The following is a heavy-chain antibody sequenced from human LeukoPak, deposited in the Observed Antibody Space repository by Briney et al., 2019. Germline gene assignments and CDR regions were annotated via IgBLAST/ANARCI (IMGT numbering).Heavy chain of an antibody. CDR3: ARHGWHYYGMDV. V-gene: IGHV4-59*08. J-gene: IGHJ6*02. Sequence: SETLSLTCTVSGGSINSYYWSWIRQPPGKGLEWIGYIHYSGSTNYNPSLKSRVTISVDTSKNQFSLKLSSVTAADTAMYYCARHGWHYYGMDVWGQGTTVTVSS. CDR2: IHYSGST. CDR1: GGSINSYY. D-gene: IGHD6-19*01.